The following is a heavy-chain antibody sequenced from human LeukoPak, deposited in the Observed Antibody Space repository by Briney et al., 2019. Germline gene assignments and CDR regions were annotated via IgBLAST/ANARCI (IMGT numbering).Heavy chain of an antibody. J-gene: IGHJ4*02. CDR2: FSGSGGDT. CDR3: AKSGYNRFDY. Sequence: GGSLRLSCAASGFTVRSYAMSWVRQTPGKGLEWVSAFSGSGGDTYYADSVKGRFTISRDNSKNTLYLQMNSLRAEDTAVYYCAKSGYNRFDYWGQGTLVTVSS. D-gene: IGHD5-24*01. CDR1: GFTVRSYA. V-gene: IGHV3-23*01.